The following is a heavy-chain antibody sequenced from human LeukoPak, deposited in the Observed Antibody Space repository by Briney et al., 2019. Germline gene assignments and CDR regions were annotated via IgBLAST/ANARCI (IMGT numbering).Heavy chain of an antibody. CDR2: INPSGGST. D-gene: IGHD5-18*01. CDR1: GYTFTSYY. J-gene: IGHJ3*02. V-gene: IGHV1-46*01. CDR3: ARPLDTAVVGGNDAFDI. Sequence: ASVKVSCKASGYTFTSYYMHWVRQSPGQGLEWMGIINPSGGSTSYAQKFQGRVTMTRDKSTSTVYMEVSSLRSEDTAVYYCARPLDTAVVGGNDAFDIWGQGTMVTVSS.